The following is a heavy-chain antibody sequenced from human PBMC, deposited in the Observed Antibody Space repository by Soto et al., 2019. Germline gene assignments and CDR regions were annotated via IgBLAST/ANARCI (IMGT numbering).Heavy chain of an antibody. J-gene: IGHJ5*02. CDR3: ARVQLRSTGWYP. CDR2: INSDGSST. CDR1: GFTFSSYW. V-gene: IGHV3-74*01. Sequence: GGSLRLSCAASGFTFSSYWMHWVRQAPGKGLVWVSRINSDGSSTSYADSAEGRFTISRDNAKNMLYLQMNSLRADNTAIYYCARVQLRSTGWYPWGQGTLVTVS. D-gene: IGHD6-19*01.